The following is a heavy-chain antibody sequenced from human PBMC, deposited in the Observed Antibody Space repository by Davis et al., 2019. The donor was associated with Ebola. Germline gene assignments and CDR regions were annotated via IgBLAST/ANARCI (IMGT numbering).Heavy chain of an antibody. CDR1: GFTVSSNY. J-gene: IGHJ6*02. CDR3: ARQLPYYSYGMDV. V-gene: IGHV3-53*01. Sequence: GGSLRLSCAASGFTVSSNYMSWVRQAPGKGLEWVSVIYNGGSTYYADSVKGRFTISRDNSKNTLYLQMNSLRAEDTAVYFCARQLPYYSYGMDVWGQGTTVIVSS. D-gene: IGHD2-2*01. CDR2: IYNGGST.